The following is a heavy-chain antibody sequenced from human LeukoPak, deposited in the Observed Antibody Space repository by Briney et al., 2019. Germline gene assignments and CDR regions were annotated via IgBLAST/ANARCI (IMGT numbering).Heavy chain of an antibody. CDR3: AKDTRLESGSWTFLDY. Sequence: SVKVSCKASGGTFSSYAISWVRQAPGQGLEWMGGIIPIFGTANYAQKFQGRVTITADESTSTAYMELSSLRFEDTAVYYCAKDTRLESGSWTFLDYWGQGTLVTVSS. CDR1: GGTFSSYA. J-gene: IGHJ4*02. D-gene: IGHD1-1*01. V-gene: IGHV1-69*13. CDR2: IIPIFGTA.